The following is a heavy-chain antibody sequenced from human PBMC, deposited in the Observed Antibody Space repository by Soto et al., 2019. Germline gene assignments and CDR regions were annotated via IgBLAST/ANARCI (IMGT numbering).Heavy chain of an antibody. CDR3: VRLIGNSWVDF. V-gene: IGHV6-1*01. D-gene: IGHD1-26*01. CDR2: TYYRSKWYN. CDR1: GDSVSSSSVT. Sequence: SQTLSLTCAISGDSVSSSSVTWNWIRQSPSRGLEWLGRTYYRSKWYNDYAESVKSRITINPDTSKNQFSLHLNSVTPEDTAVYYCVRLIGNSWVDFWGQGTLVT. J-gene: IGHJ4*02.